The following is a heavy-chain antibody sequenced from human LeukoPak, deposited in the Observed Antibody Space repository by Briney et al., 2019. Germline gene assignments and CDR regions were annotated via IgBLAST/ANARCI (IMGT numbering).Heavy chain of an antibody. CDR1: DYSISSGKY. CDR2: AYQSGST. V-gene: IGHV4-38-2*01. D-gene: IGHD3-22*01. CDR3: ARNDSSGYFDY. Sequence: SETLSLTCAVSDYSISSGKYWGWIRQPPGKGLEWIGSAYQSGSTHYSPSLKSRVTISVDTSKNQFSLKLRSVTAADTAVYYCARNDSSGYFDYWGQGTLVTVSS. J-gene: IGHJ4*02.